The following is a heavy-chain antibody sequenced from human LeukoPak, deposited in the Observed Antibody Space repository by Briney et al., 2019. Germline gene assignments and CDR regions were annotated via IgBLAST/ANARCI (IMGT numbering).Heavy chain of an antibody. CDR1: GFTFSSYA. CDR3: ASLHSGSYRDFDY. Sequence: GGSLRLPCAASGFTFSSYAMHWVRQAPGKGLEWVAVISYDGSNKYYADSVKGRFTISRDNSKNTLYLQMNSLRAEDTAVYYCASLHSGSYRDFDYWGQGTLVTVSS. CDR2: ISYDGSNK. J-gene: IGHJ4*02. D-gene: IGHD1-26*01. V-gene: IGHV3-30*04.